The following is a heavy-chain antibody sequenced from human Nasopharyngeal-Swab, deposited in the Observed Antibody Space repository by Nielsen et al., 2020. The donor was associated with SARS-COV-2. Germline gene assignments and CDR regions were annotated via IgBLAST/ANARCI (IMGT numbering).Heavy chain of an antibody. CDR3: AKDGVVRGDALDL. CDR1: GFTFNIYA. Sequence: WGSLSLSCAASGFTFNIYAMAWVRRAPGRGLQWVTGVSSSGGSTYYTDSVKGRFTISRDNSKNTLYLEMHSLRVEDTAVYYCAKDGVVRGDALDLWGQGTMVTVSS. J-gene: IGHJ3*01. D-gene: IGHD3-10*01. CDR2: VSSSGGST. V-gene: IGHV3-23*01.